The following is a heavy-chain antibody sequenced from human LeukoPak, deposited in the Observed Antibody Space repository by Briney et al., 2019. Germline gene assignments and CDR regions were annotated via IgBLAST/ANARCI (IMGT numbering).Heavy chain of an antibody. V-gene: IGHV1-18*01. J-gene: IGHJ6*02. Sequence: ASVKVSCKASGYTFTSYGISWVRQAPGHGLEWMGWISAYNGNTNYAQKLQGRVTMTTDTSTSTAYMELRSLRSDDTAVYYCARYVCSTSWAPIYYYYYGMDVWGQGTTVTVSS. CDR3: ARYVCSTSWAPIYYYYYGMDV. CDR1: GYTFTSYG. D-gene: IGHD2-2*01. CDR2: ISAYNGNT.